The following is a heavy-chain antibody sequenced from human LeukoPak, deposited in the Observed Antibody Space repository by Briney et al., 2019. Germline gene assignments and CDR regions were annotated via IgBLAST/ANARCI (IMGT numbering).Heavy chain of an antibody. CDR2: IYTSGST. D-gene: IGHD2-2*02. CDR1: GGSISSYY. CDR3: ARCRDIPYWYFDL. Sequence: SESLSFTCTASGGSISSYYWSWIRQPAGKGLEWIARIYTSGSTNYNPSLKSRVTMSVDTSKNQFSLKLSSVTAADTAVYYCARCRDIPYWYFDLWGRGTLVTVSS. J-gene: IGHJ2*01. V-gene: IGHV4-4*07.